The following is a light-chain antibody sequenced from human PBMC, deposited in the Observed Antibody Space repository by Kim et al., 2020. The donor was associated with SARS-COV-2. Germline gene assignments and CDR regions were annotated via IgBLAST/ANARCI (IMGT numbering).Light chain of an antibody. J-gene: IGKJ4*01. CDR2: ETS. V-gene: IGKV3-11*01. CDR1: QSVGNS. Sequence: LTPCERDTLSCRASQSVGNSFAWSQQKPGQAPRLLNFETSIRATGIPARFSGSGSGTAFTLTISSLEPEDFAVYCCQQRYNWPLTFGGGTKVDIK. CDR3: QQRYNWPLT.